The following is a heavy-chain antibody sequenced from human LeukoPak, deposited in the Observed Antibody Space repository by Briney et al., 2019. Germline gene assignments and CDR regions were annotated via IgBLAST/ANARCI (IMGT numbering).Heavy chain of an antibody. J-gene: IGHJ4*02. V-gene: IGHV1-8*03. CDR3: ARGEQLWCDFDY. CDR2: MNPNSGNT. Sequence: ASVKVSCKASGYTFTSYDINWVRQATGQGLEWMGWMNPNSGNTGYAQKFQGRVTITRNTSISTAYMELSSLRSEDTAVYYCARGEQLWCDFDYWGQGTLVTVSS. CDR1: GYTFTSYD. D-gene: IGHD5-18*01.